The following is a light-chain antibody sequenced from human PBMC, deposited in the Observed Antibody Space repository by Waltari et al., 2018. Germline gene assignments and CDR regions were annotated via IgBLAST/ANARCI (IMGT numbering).Light chain of an antibody. CDR2: ECS. V-gene: IGLV2-23*01. Sequence: QSALTQPASVSGSPGQSITVSCTATSSDVGSYNLVFLNQQHPGKVPKLLIFECSQLPSGISISFSGSKGGNTASLTVSGLQAEDGADYYCSSYSGNRSVVFDGETKLNVL. CDR3: SSYSGNRSVV. J-gene: IGLJ2*01. CDR1: SSDVGSYNL.